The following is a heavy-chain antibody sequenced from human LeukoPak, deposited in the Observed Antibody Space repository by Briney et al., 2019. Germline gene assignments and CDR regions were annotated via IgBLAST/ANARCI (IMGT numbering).Heavy chain of an antibody. D-gene: IGHD2-8*01. J-gene: IGHJ4*02. V-gene: IGHV4-59*01. Sequence: SETLSLSCTVSGGSISTYYWSWIRQPPGKGLEWIGYIYYSGSTNYSPSLQSRGTIYVDTSKNQFSLRLSSVTAADTAMYYCARSGTKTNGFDYWGQGTLVTVSS. CDR2: IYYSGST. CDR1: GGSISTYY. CDR3: ARSGTKTNGFDY.